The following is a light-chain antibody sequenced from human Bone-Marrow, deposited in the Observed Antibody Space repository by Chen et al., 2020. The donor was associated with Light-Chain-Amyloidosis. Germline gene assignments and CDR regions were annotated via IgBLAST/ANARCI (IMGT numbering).Light chain of an antibody. V-gene: IGLV3-21*02. CDR3: QVWDRSSDRPV. Sequence: SFVLTQPSMVSVAPGPRPTIACGGNNIGSTSVYWYQQTPGQAPLLVVYDDSDRPSGIPARLSGSNSGNTATLTISRVEGGDEADYYCQVWDRSSDRPVFGGGTKLTVL. J-gene: IGLJ3*02. CDR2: DDS. CDR1: NIGSTS.